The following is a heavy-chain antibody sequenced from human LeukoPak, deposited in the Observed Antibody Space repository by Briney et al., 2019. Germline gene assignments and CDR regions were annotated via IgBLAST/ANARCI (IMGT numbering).Heavy chain of an antibody. CDR1: GFTFSSYS. CDR3: ASLACSGGSCYSYTDY. CDR2: ISSSSSYI. J-gene: IGHJ4*02. V-gene: IGHV3-21*01. Sequence: GGSLRLSCAASGFTFSSYSMNWVRQAPGKGLEWVSSISSSSSYIYYADSVKGRFTISRDNAKNSLYLQMNSLRAEDTAVYYCASLACSGGSCYSYTDYWGQGTLASVSS. D-gene: IGHD2-15*01.